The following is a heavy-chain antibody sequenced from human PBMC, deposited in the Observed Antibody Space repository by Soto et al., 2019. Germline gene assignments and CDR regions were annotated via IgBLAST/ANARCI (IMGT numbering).Heavy chain of an antibody. CDR1: GGSISSYY. J-gene: IGHJ2*01. D-gene: IGHD6-13*01. Sequence: SETLSSTSTVSGGSISSYYWSGIRQPAGKGLEWSGRIYTSGSTNYNPSLKSRVTMSVDTSKNQFSLKLSSVTAADTAVYYCARDFEGSSWLPTFYCYFDLWGRGTLVTVSS. V-gene: IGHV4-4*07. CDR3: ARDFEGSSWLPTFYCYFDL. CDR2: IYTSGST.